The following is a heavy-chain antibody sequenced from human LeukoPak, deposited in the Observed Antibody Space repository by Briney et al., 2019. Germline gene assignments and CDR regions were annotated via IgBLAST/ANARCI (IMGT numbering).Heavy chain of an antibody. CDR2: ISNNGGST. Sequence: GGSRRLSCAASGFTFSRYSMHWVRQAPGKGLEYVSAISNNGGSTYYAKSVKGRFTISRDNSKNTLYLQMGSLRAEDMAVYYCARTSIAAREADYWGQGTLVTVSS. J-gene: IGHJ4*02. D-gene: IGHD6-6*01. V-gene: IGHV3-64*01. CDR3: ARTSIAAREADY. CDR1: GFTFSRYS.